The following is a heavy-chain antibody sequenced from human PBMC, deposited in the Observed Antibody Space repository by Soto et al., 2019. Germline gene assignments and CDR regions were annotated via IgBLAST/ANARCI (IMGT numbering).Heavy chain of an antibody. CDR2: IYNSGST. J-gene: IGHJ4*02. CDR1: GGSISSGGFY. CDR3: ARGSVLYGDLDY. D-gene: IGHD4-17*01. Sequence: PSETLSLTCTVSGGSISSGGFYWSWIRQHPGKGLEWIGYIYNSGSTYYNPSLKSRVTISVDTSKNQFSLRLSSVTAADTAVYYCARGSVLYGDLDYWGQGTLVTVSS. V-gene: IGHV4-31*03.